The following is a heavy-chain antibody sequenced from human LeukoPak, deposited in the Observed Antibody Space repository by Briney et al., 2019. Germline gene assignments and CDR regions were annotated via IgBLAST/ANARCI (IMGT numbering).Heavy chain of an antibody. J-gene: IGHJ4*02. CDR1: GGSISSGSYY. Sequence: SETLSLTCTVSGGSISSGSYYWSWIRQPAGKGLEWIGRIYTSGSTNYNPSLKSRVTISVDTSKNQFSLKLSSVTAADTAVYYCAKSRGYSNGSWDKYFDYWGQGALVTVSS. CDR3: AKSRGYSNGSWDKYFDY. V-gene: IGHV4-61*02. CDR2: IYTSGST. D-gene: IGHD5-18*01.